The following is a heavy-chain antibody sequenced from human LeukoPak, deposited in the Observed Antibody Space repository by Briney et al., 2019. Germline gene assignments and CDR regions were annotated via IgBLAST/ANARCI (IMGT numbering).Heavy chain of an antibody. CDR3: ARDLAMVVPAAAHFDY. V-gene: IGHV1-18*01. CDR2: ISAYNGNT. Sequence: ASVKVSCKASGYTFTSYGISWERQAPGQGLEWMGWISAYNGNTNYAQKLQGRVTMTTDTSTSKAYMELRSLRSDDTAVYYCARDLAMVVPAAAHFDYWGQGTLVTVSS. J-gene: IGHJ4*02. CDR1: GYTFTSYG. D-gene: IGHD2-2*01.